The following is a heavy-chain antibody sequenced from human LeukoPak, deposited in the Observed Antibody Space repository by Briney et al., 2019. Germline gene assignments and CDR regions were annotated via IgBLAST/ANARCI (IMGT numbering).Heavy chain of an antibody. Sequence: PSETLSLTCTVSGGSISNYYWSWIRQPAGKGLEWIGHIYTSASTNYNPSLKSRVTMSLDTSKNQFSLELNSVTAADTAAYYCARVDTSGWHYFGDWGQGTLVTVSS. V-gene: IGHV4-4*07. CDR3: ARVDTSGWHYFGD. D-gene: IGHD6-19*01. CDR2: IYTSAST. J-gene: IGHJ4*02. CDR1: GGSISNYY.